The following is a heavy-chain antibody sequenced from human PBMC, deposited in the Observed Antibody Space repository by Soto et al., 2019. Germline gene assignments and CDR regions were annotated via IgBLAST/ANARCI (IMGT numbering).Heavy chain of an antibody. CDR1: AWSFSGYH. Sequence: SQTLSLTCAVYAWSFSGYHWSWIRLPPGKGLEWIGEINHSGSTNYNPSLKSRVTISVDTSKNQFSLKLSSVTAADTAVYYCARAEQWLVPAYYSYYGMDVCGQGTTV. J-gene: IGHJ6*02. CDR2: INHSGST. CDR3: ARAEQWLVPAYYSYYGMDV. V-gene: IGHV4-34*01. D-gene: IGHD6-19*01.